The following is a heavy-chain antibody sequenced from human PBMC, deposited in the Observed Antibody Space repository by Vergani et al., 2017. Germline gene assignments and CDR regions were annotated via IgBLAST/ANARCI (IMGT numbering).Heavy chain of an antibody. CDR1: GTSISGSSDY. CDR3: ATALYDWNDENY. CDR2: IKSKTEGGTI. J-gene: IGHJ4*02. Sequence: LQLQESGPGLLKPSETLSLTCSVSGTSISGSSDYWGWIRQPPGKGLEWLGRIKSKTEGGTIDYAALVNGRFTISRDDSKNRVFLQMSSLKTEDTAVYYCATALYDWNDENYWGQGTLVTVSS. D-gene: IGHD1-1*01. V-gene: IGHV3-15*05.